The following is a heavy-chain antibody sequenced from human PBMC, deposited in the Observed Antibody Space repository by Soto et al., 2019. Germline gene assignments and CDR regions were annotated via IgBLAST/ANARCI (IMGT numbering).Heavy chain of an antibody. CDR1: GYTFTGYY. J-gene: IGHJ6*02. CDR3: ARDRDDSSGLYYGMDV. D-gene: IGHD3-22*01. V-gene: IGHV1-2*04. CDR2: INPNSGGT. Sequence: ASVKVSCKASGYTFTGYYMHWVRQAPGQGLEWMGWINPNSGGTNYAQKFQGWVTMTRDTSISTAYMELSRLRSEDTAVYYCARDRDDSSGLYYGMDVWGQGTTVTVSS.